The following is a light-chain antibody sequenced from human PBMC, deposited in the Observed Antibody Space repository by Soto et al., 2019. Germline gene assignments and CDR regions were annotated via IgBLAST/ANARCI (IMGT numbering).Light chain of an antibody. CDR3: QQYHNWPIT. CDR2: GAS. J-gene: IGKJ5*01. V-gene: IGKV3-20*01. CDR1: QSVSSSY. Sequence: EIVLTQSPGTLSLSPGERATLSCRASQSVSSSYLAWYQQKPGQAPRLLIYGASSRATGIPDRFSGSGSGTEFTLTISSLQSEGFAVYYCQQYHNWPITFGQGTRLEIK.